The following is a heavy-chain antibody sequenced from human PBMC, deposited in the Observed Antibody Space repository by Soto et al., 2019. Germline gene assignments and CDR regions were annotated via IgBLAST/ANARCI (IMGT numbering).Heavy chain of an antibody. Sequence: LRLSCAASGFTFSNAWMSWVRQAPGKGLEWVGRIKSKTDGGTTDYAAPVKGRFTISRDDSKNTLYLQMNSLKTEDTAVYYCTTDLGFGESSDYWGQGTLVTVSS. CDR3: TTDLGFGESSDY. D-gene: IGHD3-10*01. J-gene: IGHJ4*02. CDR2: IKSKTDGGTT. CDR1: GFTFSNAW. V-gene: IGHV3-15*01.